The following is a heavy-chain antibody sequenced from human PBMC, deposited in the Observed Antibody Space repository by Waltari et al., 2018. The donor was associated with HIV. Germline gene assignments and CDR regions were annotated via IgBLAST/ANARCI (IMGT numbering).Heavy chain of an antibody. CDR2: INPNSGGT. CDR1: GYTFTGYY. Sequence: QVQLVQSGAEVKKPGASVKVSCKASGYTFTGYYMHWVRQAPGQGLEWMGRINPNSGGTNYAQKFQGRVTMTRDTSISTAYMELSRLRSDDTAVYYCARDAPYYYDSSGPEYWGQGTLVTVSS. J-gene: IGHJ4*02. CDR3: ARDAPYYYDSSGPEY. V-gene: IGHV1-2*06. D-gene: IGHD3-22*01.